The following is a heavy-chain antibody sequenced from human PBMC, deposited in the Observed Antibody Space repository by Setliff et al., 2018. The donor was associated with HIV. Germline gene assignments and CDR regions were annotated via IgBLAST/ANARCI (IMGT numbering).Heavy chain of an antibody. CDR3: ARGMDDSSGYYYGYYDYYMDV. D-gene: IGHD3-22*01. Sequence: ASVKVSCKASGYTFTNYDINWVRQAPGRGLEWMGWMNPYSGHAGYAQKFQGRVTMTRDTSISTAYMELSRLRSDDTAVYYCARGMDDSSGYYYGYYDYYMDVWGKGTTVTVS. V-gene: IGHV1-8*01. J-gene: IGHJ6*03. CDR2: MNPYSGHA. CDR1: GYTFTNYD.